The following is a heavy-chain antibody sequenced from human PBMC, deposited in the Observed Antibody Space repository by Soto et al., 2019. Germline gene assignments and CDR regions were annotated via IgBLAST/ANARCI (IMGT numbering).Heavy chain of an antibody. D-gene: IGHD6-13*01. J-gene: IGHJ5*02. V-gene: IGHV3-21*01. CDR1: GFTFSSYS. CDR2: ISSSSSYI. CDR3: ARDPGLWYESTWFDP. Sequence: GGSLRLSCAASGFTFSSYSMNWVRQAPGKGLEWVSSISSSSSYIYYADSVKGRFTISRDNAKNSLYLQMNSLRAEDTAVYYCARDPGLWYESTWFDPWGQGTLVTVSS.